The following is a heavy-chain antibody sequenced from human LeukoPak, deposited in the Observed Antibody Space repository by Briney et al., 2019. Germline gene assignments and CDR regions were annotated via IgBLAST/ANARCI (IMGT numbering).Heavy chain of an antibody. Sequence: GGSLRLSCAVSGFTFSDYSMTWVRQAPGKGLEWVSGISGSGGHTYYTDSVKGRFTISRDNSGTTVSLQMNSLTTDDTAVYFCAKEGRLTVAAVVVENYFDYWGQGTPVIVSA. CDR1: GFTFSDYS. D-gene: IGHD3-22*01. CDR3: AKEGRLTVAAVVVENYFDY. V-gene: IGHV3-23*01. J-gene: IGHJ4*02. CDR2: ISGSGGHT.